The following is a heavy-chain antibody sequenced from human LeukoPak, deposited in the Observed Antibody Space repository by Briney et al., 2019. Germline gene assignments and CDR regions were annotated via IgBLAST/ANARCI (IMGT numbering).Heavy chain of an antibody. CDR1: GFTFTSYV. D-gene: IGHD5-18*01. CDR3: VKGGPRGYSYGYMAY. CDR2: VSGVGGST. Sequence: PGGSLRLSCAASGFTFTSYVMTWVRQAPGKGLEWVSAVSGVGGSTYYAESVKGRFTISRDNSKNTLYLQMNSLRGEDTAVYYCVKGGPRGYSYGYMAYWGQGTLVTVSS. J-gene: IGHJ4*02. V-gene: IGHV3-23*01.